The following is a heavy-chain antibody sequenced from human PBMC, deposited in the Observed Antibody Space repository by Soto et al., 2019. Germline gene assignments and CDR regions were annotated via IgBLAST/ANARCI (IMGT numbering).Heavy chain of an antibody. Sequence: PGGSLRLSCAASGFTFSSYAMSWVRQAPGKGLEWVSAISGSGGSTYYADSVKGRFTISRDNSKNTLYLQMNSLRAEDTAVYYCAKQMGPLEWLSRLYGSKGKTNWFDPWGQGTLVTVSS. D-gene: IGHD3-3*01. CDR3: AKQMGPLEWLSRLYGSKGKTNWFDP. CDR1: GFTFSSYA. CDR2: ISGSGGST. V-gene: IGHV3-23*01. J-gene: IGHJ5*02.